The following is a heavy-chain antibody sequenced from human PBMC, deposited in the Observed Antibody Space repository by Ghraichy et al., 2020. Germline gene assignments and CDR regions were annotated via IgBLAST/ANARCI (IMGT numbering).Heavy chain of an antibody. J-gene: IGHJ4*02. D-gene: IGHD5-12*01. CDR2: ISGSGGST. CDR1: GFTFSSYA. Sequence: GGSLRLSCAASGFTFSSYAMSWVRQAPGKGLEWVSAISGSGGSTYYGDSVKGRFTISRDNSKNTLDLQMNSLRADDTAVYYCTKGSGYDGWGQGTLVTVSS. CDR3: TKGSGYDG. V-gene: IGHV3-23*01.